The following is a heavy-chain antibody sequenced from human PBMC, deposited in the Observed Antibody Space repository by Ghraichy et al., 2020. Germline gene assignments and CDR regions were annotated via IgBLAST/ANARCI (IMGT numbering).Heavy chain of an antibody. Sequence: SQTLSLTCTVSGGPVSSSIHFWGWIRQPPGKGLEWIGSFYYTLSTYYNPSLKSRVTISVDTSKNQFSLKLSSVTAADTAAYYCARGAQVGTAVKTFDYWGQGTLVTVSS. CDR2: FYYTLST. J-gene: IGHJ4*02. V-gene: IGHV4-39*01. CDR1: GGPVSSSIHF. CDR3: ARGAQVGTAVKTFDY. D-gene: IGHD1-7*01.